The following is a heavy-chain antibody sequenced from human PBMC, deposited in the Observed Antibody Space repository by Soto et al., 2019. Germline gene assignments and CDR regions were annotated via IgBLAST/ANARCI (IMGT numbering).Heavy chain of an antibody. Sequence: QVQLVQSVAEVKKPGSSLKVSCKASGGTFSSYAISWVRQAPGQGLEWMGGIIPILGTANYAQKFQGRVTITADESTSTAYMELSSLRSEDTAVYYCATTPPVGGYYYYGMDVWGQGTTVTVSS. CDR2: IIPILGTA. CDR3: ATTPPVGGYYYYGMDV. J-gene: IGHJ6*02. CDR1: GGTFSSYA. V-gene: IGHV1-69*11. D-gene: IGHD1-26*01.